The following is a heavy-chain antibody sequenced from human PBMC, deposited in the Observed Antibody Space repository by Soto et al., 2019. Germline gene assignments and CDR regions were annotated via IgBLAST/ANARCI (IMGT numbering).Heavy chain of an antibody. D-gene: IGHD3-3*01. J-gene: IGHJ4*02. V-gene: IGHV3-23*01. CDR2: ISGSGGST. CDR3: AKDPGYDFWSGYYTGVY. Sequence: GGSLRLSCAASGFTFSSYAMSWVRQAPGKGLEWVSAISGSGGSTYYADSVKGRFTISRDNSKNTLYLQMNSLRAEDTAVYYCAKDPGYDFWSGYYTGVYWGQGALVTVPQ. CDR1: GFTFSSYA.